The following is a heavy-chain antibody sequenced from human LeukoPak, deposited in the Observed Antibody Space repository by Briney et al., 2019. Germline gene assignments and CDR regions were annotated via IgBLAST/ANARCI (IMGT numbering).Heavy chain of an antibody. CDR3: ASNDFWSGYYSGD. V-gene: IGHV4-39*01. Sequence: SETLSLTCTVSGGSISSSSYYWGWIRQPPGKGLEWIGSIYYSGSTYYNPSLKSRVTISVDTSKNQFSLKLSSVTAADTAVYYCASNDFWSGYYSGDWGQGTLVTVSS. CDR1: GGSISSSSYY. J-gene: IGHJ4*02. D-gene: IGHD3-3*01. CDR2: IYYSGST.